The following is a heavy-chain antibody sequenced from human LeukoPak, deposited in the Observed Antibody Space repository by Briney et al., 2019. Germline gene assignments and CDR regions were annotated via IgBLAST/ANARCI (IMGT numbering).Heavy chain of an antibody. V-gene: IGHV4-34*01. D-gene: IGHD3-22*01. CDR1: GGSFSGYY. J-gene: IGHJ4*02. CDR2: INHSGST. CDR3: ARGLVYYYDSSGTFDY. Sequence: KTSETLSLTCAVYGGSFSGYYWSWIRQPPGKGLEWIGEINHSGSTNYNPSLKSRVTISVDTSKNQFSLKLSSVTAADTAVCYCARGLVYYYDSSGTFDYWGQGTLVTVSS.